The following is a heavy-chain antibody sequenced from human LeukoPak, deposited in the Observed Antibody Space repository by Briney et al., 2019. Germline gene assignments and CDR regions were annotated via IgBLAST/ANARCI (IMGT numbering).Heavy chain of an antibody. CDR3: ATDRGRIAAAATGGDY. Sequence: GGSLRLSCAASGFIFTDYWMYWVRQAPGRGLAWVANIKEDGSEKNYVDSVKGRFTISRDNSKNTLYLQMNSLRAEDTAVYYCATDRGRIAAAATGGDYWGQGTLVTVSS. J-gene: IGHJ4*02. CDR1: GFIFTDYW. CDR2: IKEDGSEK. D-gene: IGHD6-13*01. V-gene: IGHV3-7*01.